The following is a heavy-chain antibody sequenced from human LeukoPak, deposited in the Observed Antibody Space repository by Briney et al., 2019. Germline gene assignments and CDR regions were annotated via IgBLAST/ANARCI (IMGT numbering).Heavy chain of an antibody. CDR3: ARDRSAATPDAFDF. D-gene: IGHD2-15*01. V-gene: IGHV3-21*01. CDR2: ISSSSSYI. J-gene: IGHJ3*01. CDR1: GFTFSSYS. Sequence: GGSLRLSCAASGFTFSSYSMNWVRQAPGKGLEWVSSISSSSSYIYYADSVKGRFTISRDNAKNSLYLQMNSLRAEDTAVYYCARDRSAATPDAFDFWGQGTMVTVSS.